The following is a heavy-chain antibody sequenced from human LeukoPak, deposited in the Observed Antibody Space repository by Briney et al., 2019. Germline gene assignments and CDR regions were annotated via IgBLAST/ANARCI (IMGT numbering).Heavy chain of an antibody. J-gene: IGHJ4*02. CDR3: ARHGGDSNSWFHFDH. Sequence: GGSLRLSCAASGFTFSSYAMSWVRQAPGKGLEWVSGISGSGGSTYYADSVKGRFTISRDNSKNTLYLQMNSLRAEDTAVYYCARHGGDSNSWFHFDHWGQGTLATVS. CDR1: GFTFSSYA. CDR2: ISGSGGST. V-gene: IGHV3-23*01. D-gene: IGHD6-13*01.